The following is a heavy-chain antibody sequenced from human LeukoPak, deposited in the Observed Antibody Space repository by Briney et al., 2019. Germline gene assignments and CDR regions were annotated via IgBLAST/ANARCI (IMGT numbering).Heavy chain of an antibody. CDR1: GFTSSSYA. J-gene: IGHJ4*02. D-gene: IGHD5-12*01. CDR2: ISGSGGDT. V-gene: IGHV3-23*01. CDR3: AKSRVGYDY. Sequence: VTLRCSCAASGFTSSSYAMSWVRQAPGKGLEWVSVISGSGGDTDYADSVKGRFTISRDNSKNTLYLQMNSLRAEDTAIYYCAKSRVGYDYWGQGTLVTVSS.